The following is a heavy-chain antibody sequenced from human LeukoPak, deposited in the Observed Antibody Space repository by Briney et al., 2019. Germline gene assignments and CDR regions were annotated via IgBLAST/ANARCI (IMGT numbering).Heavy chain of an antibody. V-gene: IGHV4-39*07. CDR2: IYYDGRT. CDR3: ARDPLTVIHLSPYYFDY. Sequence: KASETLSLTCTVSGDSINTTDYFWGWIRQSPEKGLEWIASIYYDGRTYYNPSVKSRATISIDTSKNHFSLKVGSVTAADTAVYYCARDPLTVIHLSPYYFDYWGQGILVTVSS. D-gene: IGHD2-21*01. J-gene: IGHJ4*02. CDR1: GDSINTTDYF.